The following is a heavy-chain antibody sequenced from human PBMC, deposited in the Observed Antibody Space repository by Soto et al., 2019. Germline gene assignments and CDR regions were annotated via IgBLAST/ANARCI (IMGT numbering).Heavy chain of an antibody. CDR3: ATGHSSGWSLFDY. J-gene: IGHJ4*02. D-gene: IGHD6-19*01. CDR1: GYTLTELY. Sequence: GASVKVSCKVSGYTLTELYMHWVRQAPGKGLEWMGGFDPEDGETIYAQKFQGRVTMTEDTSTDAAYMELSSLRSEDTAVYYCATGHSSGWSLFDYWGQGTLVTVSS. V-gene: IGHV1-24*01. CDR2: FDPEDGET.